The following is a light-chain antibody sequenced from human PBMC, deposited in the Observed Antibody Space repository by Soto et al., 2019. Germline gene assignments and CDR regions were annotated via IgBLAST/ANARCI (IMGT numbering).Light chain of an antibody. V-gene: IGKV1-5*01. J-gene: IGKJ2*01. Sequence: DIPMTQSPSTLSASVGDGVTITCRASQNISVWLAWYQQRPGKAPKFLIYDASNLETGVSSRFSGSGSGTEFSLTIRSLQPDDFATYYCQQYDSSYPTFGQGTKLEIK. CDR1: QNISVW. CDR3: QQYDSSYPT. CDR2: DAS.